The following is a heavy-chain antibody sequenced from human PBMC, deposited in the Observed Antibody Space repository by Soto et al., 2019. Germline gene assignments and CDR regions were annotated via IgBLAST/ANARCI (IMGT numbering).Heavy chain of an antibody. CDR1: GFTFSSYA. CDR3: AKAWDAYSYGHPYYFDY. J-gene: IGHJ4*02. V-gene: IGHV3-23*01. CDR2: ISGSGGST. Sequence: EVQLLESGGGLVQPGGSLRLSCAASGFTFSSYAMSWVRQAPGKGLEWVSAISGSGGSTYYADSVKGRFTISRDNSKNTLYLQMNSLRADDTAVYYCAKAWDAYSYGHPYYFDYGGQGTLVTVSS. D-gene: IGHD5-18*01.